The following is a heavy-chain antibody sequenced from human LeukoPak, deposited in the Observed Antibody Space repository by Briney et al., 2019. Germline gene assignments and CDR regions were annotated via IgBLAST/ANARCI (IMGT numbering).Heavy chain of an antibody. Sequence: ASVKVSCKASGYTFTSYYMHWVRQAPGQGLEWMGIINPSGGSTSYAQKFQGRVTITRNTSISTAYMELSSLRSEDTAVYYCARGPPSYYYGSGSYHFDYWGQGTLVTVSS. CDR3: ARGPPSYYYGSGSYHFDY. CDR2: INPSGGST. D-gene: IGHD3-10*01. J-gene: IGHJ4*02. CDR1: GYTFTSYY. V-gene: IGHV1-46*01.